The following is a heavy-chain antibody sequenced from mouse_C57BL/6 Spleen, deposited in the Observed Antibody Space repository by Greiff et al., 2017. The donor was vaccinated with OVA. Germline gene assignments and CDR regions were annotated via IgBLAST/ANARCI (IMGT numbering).Heavy chain of an antibody. CDR3: ARGGYDYDDYFDY. D-gene: IGHD2-4*01. V-gene: IGHV1-82*01. CDR1: GYAFSSSW. J-gene: IGHJ2*01. Sequence: QVQLQQSGPELVKPGASVKISCKASGYAFSSSWMNWVKQRPGKGLEWIGRIYPGDGDTNYNGKFKGKATLTADKSSSTAYMQLSSLTSEDSAVYYCARGGYDYDDYFDYWGKGTTLTVSS. CDR2: IYPGDGDT.